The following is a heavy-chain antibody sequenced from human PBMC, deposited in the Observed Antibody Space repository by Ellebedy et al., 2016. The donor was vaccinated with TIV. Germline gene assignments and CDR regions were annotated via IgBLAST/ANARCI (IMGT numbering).Heavy chain of an antibody. D-gene: IGHD2-2*01. CDR1: GFTFSRYW. CDR3: TRGYDSLFDH. V-gene: IGHV3-74*01. CDR2: INSDGSDT. J-gene: IGHJ4*02. Sequence: GESLKISCAASGFTFSRYWMHWVRQAPGKGLVWVSRINSDGSDTDYADSVKGRFTISRDNAKNTLYLQMNSLRAEDTAVYYCTRGYDSLFDHWGQGTLVTVSS.